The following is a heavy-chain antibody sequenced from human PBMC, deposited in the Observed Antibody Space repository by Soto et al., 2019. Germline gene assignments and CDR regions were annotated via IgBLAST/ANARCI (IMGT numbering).Heavy chain of an antibody. V-gene: IGHV4-59*08. J-gene: IGHJ6*02. CDR1: GGSISSYY. D-gene: IGHD3-10*01. CDR3: ARQGFGPLHGLVDV. CDR2: VHHSWAS. Sequence: QVQLQESGPGLVKPSETLSLSCTVSGGSISSYYWSWFRQSPGKRMEWIGYVHHSWASSYNPSLQSRVPIPLDTSKSQFSLKVPSVTATDTAVYYCARQGFGPLHGLVDVWGQGTTVTVSS.